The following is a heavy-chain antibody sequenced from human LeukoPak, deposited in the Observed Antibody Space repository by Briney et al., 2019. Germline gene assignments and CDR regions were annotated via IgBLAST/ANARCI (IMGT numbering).Heavy chain of an antibody. Sequence: SETLSLTCTVSGGSISSYFWSWIRQPPGKGLEWIGSIYYSGSTNYNPSLKSRVTISVDTSKNHFSLKLTSVTAADTAVYYCAAGSNGLDVWGQGTTVTVSS. D-gene: IGHD3-10*01. V-gene: IGHV4-59*01. CDR2: IYYSGST. J-gene: IGHJ6*02. CDR1: GGSISSYF. CDR3: AAGSNGLDV.